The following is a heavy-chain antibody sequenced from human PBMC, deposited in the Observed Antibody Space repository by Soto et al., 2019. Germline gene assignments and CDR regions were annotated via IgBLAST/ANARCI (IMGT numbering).Heavy chain of an antibody. Sequence: QVQLVESGGGVVQPGRSLRLSCAASGFTFSSYGMHWVRQAPGKGLEWVAVISYDGSNKYYADSVKGRFTISRDNSKNTLYLQMNSLRAEDTAVYYCAKGVSIVTYYYDSSGYESDYWGQGTLVTVSS. J-gene: IGHJ4*02. CDR1: GFTFSSYG. CDR2: ISYDGSNK. D-gene: IGHD3-22*01. CDR3: AKGVSIVTYYYDSSGYESDY. V-gene: IGHV3-30*18.